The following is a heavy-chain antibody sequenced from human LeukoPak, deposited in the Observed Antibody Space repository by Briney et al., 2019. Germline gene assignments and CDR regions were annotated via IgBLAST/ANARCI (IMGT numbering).Heavy chain of an antibody. D-gene: IGHD2-2*01. Sequence: ASVKVSCKASGGTFSSYAMSWVRQAPGQGLEWMGGTIPTFGTAKYAQKFQGRVTITADESTSTACMDLSSLRSKDTAVYYCARAGCSSANCYEYWFDPWGQGTLVTVSS. CDR3: ARAGCSSANCYEYWFDP. CDR2: TIPTFGTA. V-gene: IGHV1-69*13. J-gene: IGHJ5*02. CDR1: GGTFSSYA.